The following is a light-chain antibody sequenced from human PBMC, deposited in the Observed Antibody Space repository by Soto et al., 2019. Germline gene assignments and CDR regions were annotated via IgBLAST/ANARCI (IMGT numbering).Light chain of an antibody. Sequence: EIVMTQSPATLSVSPGGRATVSCTASQSVSSNLAWYQQKPGQAPSLLIYGASTRATGIPARFSGSGSGKEFTISISSLQSEDFAVYYCQQYNDWPPWKAFGQGTKVEIK. V-gene: IGKV3-15*01. CDR3: QQYNDWPPWKA. CDR1: QSVSSN. J-gene: IGKJ1*01. CDR2: GAS.